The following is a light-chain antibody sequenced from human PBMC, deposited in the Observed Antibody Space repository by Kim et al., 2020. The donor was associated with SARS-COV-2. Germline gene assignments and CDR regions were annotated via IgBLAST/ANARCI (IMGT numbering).Light chain of an antibody. CDR2: AAS. J-gene: IGKJ1*01. CDR1: QGISSW. V-gene: IGKV1D-16*01. CDR3: KQYDSYPRT. Sequence: DIQMTQSPSSLSASVGDRVTITCRASQGISSWLAWYQQKPEKAPRSLIYAASSLQRGVPSRSSVNGSGTDFTLTISCLQPEDFATYYNKQYDSYPRTFGQGTKVDIK.